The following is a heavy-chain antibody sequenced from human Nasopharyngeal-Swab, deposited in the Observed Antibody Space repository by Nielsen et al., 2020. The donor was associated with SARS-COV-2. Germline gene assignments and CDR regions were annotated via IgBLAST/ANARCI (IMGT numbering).Heavy chain of an antibody. CDR2: ISSSGSTK. V-gene: IGHV3-11*04. Sequence: LSLTCAASGFTFSGYYMSWIRQAPGKGLEWVSYISSSGSTKYYADSVKGRFTISRDNAKNSLYLQMNSLRAEDTAVYYCARGNLYFDNWGQGTLVTVSS. J-gene: IGHJ4*02. CDR3: ARGNLYFDN. CDR1: GFTFSGYY. D-gene: IGHD1-7*01.